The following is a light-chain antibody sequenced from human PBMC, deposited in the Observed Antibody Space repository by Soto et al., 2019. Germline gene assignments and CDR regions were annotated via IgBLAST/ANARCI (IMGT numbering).Light chain of an antibody. V-gene: IGLV1-44*01. CDR3: AAWDDSLNGSVV. J-gene: IGLJ2*01. Sequence: QSVLTQPPSASGTPGQRVTISCSGSSSNIGSHTVNWYQQLPGTATKLLIYSNNQRPSGVPDRFSGSKSGTSASLAISGLQSEDEADYYCAAWDDSLNGSVVFGGGTKLTVL. CDR1: SSNIGSHT. CDR2: SNN.